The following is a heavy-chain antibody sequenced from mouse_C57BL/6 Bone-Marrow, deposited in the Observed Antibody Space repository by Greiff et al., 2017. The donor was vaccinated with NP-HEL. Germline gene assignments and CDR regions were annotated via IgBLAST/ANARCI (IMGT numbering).Heavy chain of an antibody. V-gene: IGHV1-64*01. Sequence: QVQLKQPGAELVKPGASVKLSCKASGYTFTSYWMHWVKQRPGQGLEWIGMIHPNSGSTNYNEKFKSKATLTVDKSSSTAYMQLSSLTSEDSAVYYCARDYDYDFDYWGQGTTLTVSS. J-gene: IGHJ2*01. D-gene: IGHD2-4*01. CDR2: IHPNSGST. CDR1: GYTFTSYW. CDR3: ARDYDYDFDY.